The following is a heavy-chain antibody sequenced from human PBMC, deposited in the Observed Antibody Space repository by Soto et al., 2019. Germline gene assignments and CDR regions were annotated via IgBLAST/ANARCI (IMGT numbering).Heavy chain of an antibody. CDR1: GYTFISCY. CDR2: IDPSGART. J-gene: IGHJ4*02. CDR3: ATTIIYGDPGDY. Sequence: QVQVQQSGAEVKEPGASVRISCKASGYTFISCYMHWVRQAPGQGLEWMGIIDPSGARTTYAQRFRGRVTMTWDTSRSTVYMDMTSLRPDDTAVYFCATTIIYGDPGDYWGQGTVVSVSS. V-gene: IGHV1-46*01. D-gene: IGHD4-17*01.